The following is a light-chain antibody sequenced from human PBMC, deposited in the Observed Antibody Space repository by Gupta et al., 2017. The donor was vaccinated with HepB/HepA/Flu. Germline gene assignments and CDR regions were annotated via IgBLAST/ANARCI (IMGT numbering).Light chain of an antibody. CDR3: QQRDSTKWT. CDR1: QSISSY. CDR2: AAS. J-gene: IGKJ1*01. V-gene: IGKV1-39*01. Sequence: DIQMTQSPSSLSASVGDRVAITCRASQSISSYLNWYQQKPGKAPKLLIYAASSLQSGVPSRFSGSGSGTDFTLTISSLQPEDFATYYCQQRDSTKWTFGQGTKVEIK.